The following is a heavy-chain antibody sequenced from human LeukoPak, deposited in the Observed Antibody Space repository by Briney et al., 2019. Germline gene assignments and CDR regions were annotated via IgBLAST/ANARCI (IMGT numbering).Heavy chain of an antibody. Sequence: GGSLRLSCTGSGFNIESFSMHWVRQAPGKGLEWVIVISFDGTYKFNIDSVKGRFTISRDNFKNTVSLQLNSLTPEDTAVYYCAREGTPGTNDYWGQGTLVTVSS. CDR2: ISFDGTYK. J-gene: IGHJ4*02. CDR3: AREGTPGTNDY. V-gene: IGHV3-30-3*01. CDR1: GFNIESFS. D-gene: IGHD2-8*01.